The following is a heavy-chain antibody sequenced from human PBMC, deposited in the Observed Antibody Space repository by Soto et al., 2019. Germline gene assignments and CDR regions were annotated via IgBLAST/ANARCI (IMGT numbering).Heavy chain of an antibody. Sequence: LRLSCAASKFTFSTYAMTWVRQAPGKGLEWVSDISGSGGNTYYADSVKGRFSISRDNSKSTLFLQMNSLRAEDTAVYYCAKIPTGSGSSKFAYWGQGIQVTVSS. CDR3: AKIPTGSGSSKFAY. V-gene: IGHV3-23*01. CDR1: KFTFSTYA. D-gene: IGHD3-10*01. J-gene: IGHJ4*02. CDR2: ISGSGGNT.